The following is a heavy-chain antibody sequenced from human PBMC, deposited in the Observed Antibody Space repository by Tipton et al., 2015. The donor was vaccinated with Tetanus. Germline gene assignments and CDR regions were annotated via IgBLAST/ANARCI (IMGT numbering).Heavy chain of an antibody. J-gene: IGHJ4*02. CDR1: GSSMSSYY. Sequence: TLSLTCSVSGSSMSSYYWSWIRQTPGERLEWIAYITYSVSTKYNPSFRSRVTMSLQASKNEFSLRPSSVTAADTAVYHCARVKVSVYGPQVNYFLDSWGQGTLVTVSS. CDR2: ITYSVST. D-gene: IGHD2-8*01. V-gene: IGHV4-59*01. CDR3: ARVKVSVYGPQVNYFLDS.